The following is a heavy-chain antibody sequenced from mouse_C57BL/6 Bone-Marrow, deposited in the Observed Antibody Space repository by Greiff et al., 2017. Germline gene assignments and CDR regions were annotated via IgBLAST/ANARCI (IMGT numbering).Heavy chain of an antibody. V-gene: IGHV1-81*01. CDR2: IYPRSGNT. J-gene: IGHJ2*01. CDR3: ATIPPCSYFDY. CDR1: GYTFTSYG. Sequence: VQLQESGAELARPGASVKLSCKASGYTFTSYGISWVKQRTGKGLEWIGEIYPRSGNTYYNEKFKGKATLTADKSSSTAYMELRSLTSEDSAVYFCATIPPCSYFDYWGQGTTLTVSS.